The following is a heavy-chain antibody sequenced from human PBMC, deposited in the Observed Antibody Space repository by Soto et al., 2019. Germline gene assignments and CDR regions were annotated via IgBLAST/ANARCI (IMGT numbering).Heavy chain of an antibody. J-gene: IGHJ5*02. CDR3: ARTYCSGGSCSINWFDP. D-gene: IGHD2-15*01. V-gene: IGHV1-46*01. CDR1: GYTFTSFY. CDR2: INTSGGST. Sequence: QVQLVQSGAEVKKPGASVKVSCKASGYTFTSFYMHWVRQAPGQGLEWMGIINTSGGSTSYAQKFQGRVTMTRDTSTSTVYMELSSLRSEDTAVYYCARTYCSGGSCSINWFDPWGQGTLVTVSS.